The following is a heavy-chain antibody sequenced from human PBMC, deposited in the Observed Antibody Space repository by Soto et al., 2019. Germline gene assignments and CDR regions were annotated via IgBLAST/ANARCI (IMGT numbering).Heavy chain of an antibody. V-gene: IGHV4-31*03. CDR1: GGSISSGGYY. Sequence: QVQLQESGPGLVKPSQTLSLTCTVSGGSISSGGYYWSWIRQHPGKGLEWIGYIYYSGSTYYNPSLKSRVNISVDTSKNQFSLKLSSVTAADTAVYYCARALVAGGYDFWSGYYMVWFDPWGQGTLVTVSS. D-gene: IGHD3-3*01. J-gene: IGHJ5*02. CDR3: ARALVAGGYDFWSGYYMVWFDP. CDR2: IYYSGST.